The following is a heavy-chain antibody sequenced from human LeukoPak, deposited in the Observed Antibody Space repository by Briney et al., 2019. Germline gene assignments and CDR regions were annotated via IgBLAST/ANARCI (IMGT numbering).Heavy chain of an antibody. CDR1: GFTVSSNS. CDR2: INSGGNT. V-gene: IGHV3-66*02. CDR3: ARGGALDI. D-gene: IGHD3-16*01. Sequence: GGSLRLSCAASGFTVSSNSMSWVRQAPGKGLEWVSFINSGGNTYYADSVKGRFTISRDSSKNTLYLQMNSLRVEDTALYYCARGGALDIWGQGTMVTVSS. J-gene: IGHJ3*02.